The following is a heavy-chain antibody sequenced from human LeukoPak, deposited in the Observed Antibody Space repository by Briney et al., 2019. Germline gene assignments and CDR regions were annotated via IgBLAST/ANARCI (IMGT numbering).Heavy chain of an antibody. CDR3: AREAVADSRGDY. J-gene: IGHJ4*02. Sequence: GGSLRLSCAASGSTFSSYWLRWVRQAPGKGLVWVSRINSDGSTTNYADSVKGRFTISRDNAKNTLYLQMNSLRAEDTAVYYCAREAVADSRGDYWGQGTLVTVSS. D-gene: IGHD6-19*01. CDR1: GSTFSSYW. CDR2: INSDGSTT. V-gene: IGHV3-74*01.